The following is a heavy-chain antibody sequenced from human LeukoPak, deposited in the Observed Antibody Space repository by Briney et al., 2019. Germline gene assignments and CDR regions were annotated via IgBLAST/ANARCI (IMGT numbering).Heavy chain of an antibody. Sequence: SETLSLTCAVYGGSFSGYYWSWIRQPPGKGLEWIGEINHSGSTNYNPSLKSRVTISVDTSKNRFSLKLSSVTAADTAVYYCARGPAAAYSYWGQGTLVTVSS. CDR1: GGSFSGYY. CDR3: ARGPAAAYSY. V-gene: IGHV4-34*01. CDR2: INHSGST. D-gene: IGHD6-13*01. J-gene: IGHJ4*02.